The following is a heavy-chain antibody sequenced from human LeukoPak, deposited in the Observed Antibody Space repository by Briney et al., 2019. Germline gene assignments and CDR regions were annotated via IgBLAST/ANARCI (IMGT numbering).Heavy chain of an antibody. V-gene: IGHV3-23*01. D-gene: IGHD1-7*01. J-gene: IGHJ4*02. CDR2: ITGSGGST. CDR3: AKDGKIRNWNYYQAKPVY. Sequence: GGSLRLSCAASGFTFSNYGLSWVRQAPGKGLEWVSGITGSGGSTYYADSVKGRFTISRDNSKNTLYLQTNSLRAEDTAVYYCAKDGKIRNWNYYQAKPVYWGQGTLVTVSS. CDR1: GFTFSNYG.